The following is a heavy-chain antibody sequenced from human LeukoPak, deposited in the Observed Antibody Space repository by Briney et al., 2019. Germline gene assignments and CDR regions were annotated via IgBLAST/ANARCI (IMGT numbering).Heavy chain of an antibody. CDR3: ARTRVYYDFWSGQYYGMTS. D-gene: IGHD3-3*01. V-gene: IGHV1-69*01. J-gene: IGHJ6*02. Sequence: SVKVSCKASGGTFSSYAISWVRQAPGQGLEWMGGIIPIFGTANYAQKFQGRVTITADESTSTAYMELSSLRSEDTAVYYCARTRVYYDFWSGQYYGMTSGAKGPRSPSP. CDR1: GGTFSSYA. CDR2: IIPIFGTA.